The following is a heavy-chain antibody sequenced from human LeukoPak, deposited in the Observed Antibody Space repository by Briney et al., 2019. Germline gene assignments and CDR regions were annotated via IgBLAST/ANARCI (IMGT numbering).Heavy chain of an antibody. CDR3: AKPPNIVATIWFDY. V-gene: IGHV3-48*01. J-gene: IGHJ4*02. CDR2: ISGSSSTI. D-gene: IGHD5-12*01. Sequence: GGSLRLSCAASGFTFSSYSMNWVRQAPGKGLEWVSYISGSSSTIYYADSVKGRFTISRDNAKNSLYLQMNSLRAEDTAVYYCAKPPNIVATIWFDYWGQGTLVTVSS. CDR1: GFTFSSYS.